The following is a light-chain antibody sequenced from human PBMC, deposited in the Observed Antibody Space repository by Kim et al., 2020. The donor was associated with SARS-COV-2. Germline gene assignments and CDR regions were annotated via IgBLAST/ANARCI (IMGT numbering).Light chain of an antibody. CDR2: WAS. Sequence: IVMTQSPDSLAVSLGETATINCRSSQTVLYSSNSLNYLAWYQQRPGQPPKLLINWASTRESGVPDRFSGSGSGTDFTLTISSLQAEDAAVYYCQHYYSAPFTFGGGTKVEIK. CDR3: QHYYSAPFT. J-gene: IGKJ4*01. CDR1: QTVLYSSNSLNY. V-gene: IGKV4-1*01.